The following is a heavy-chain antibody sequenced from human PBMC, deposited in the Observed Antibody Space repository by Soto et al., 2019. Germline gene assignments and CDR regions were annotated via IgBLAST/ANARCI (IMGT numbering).Heavy chain of an antibody. D-gene: IGHD3-16*01. CDR3: ARSPLGYDYVRQTWREVGDSFDI. Sequence: SETLSLTCAIYGASLGGFHWTWLRQAPGKGLEWIGELIHGGSTNYNPSLKSRVSFSLDTSKNQFSLHLMSVAAADTAVYYCARSPLGYDYVRQTWREVGDSFDIWGRGTMVTVS. V-gene: IGHV4-34*12. J-gene: IGHJ3*02. CDR1: GASLGGFH. CDR2: LIHGGST.